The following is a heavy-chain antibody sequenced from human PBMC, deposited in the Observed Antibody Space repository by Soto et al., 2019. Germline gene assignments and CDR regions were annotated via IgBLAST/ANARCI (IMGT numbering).Heavy chain of an antibody. CDR3: ARELSYCTNGVCYLNY. D-gene: IGHD2-8*01. J-gene: IGHJ4*02. Sequence: ASVKVSCKASGYTFTSYGISWVRQAPGQGLEWMGWISAYNGNTNYAQKLQGRVTMTTDTPTSTAYMELRSLRSDDTAVYYCARELSYCTNGVCYLNYWGQGTLVTVSS. CDR1: GYTFTSYG. CDR2: ISAYNGNT. V-gene: IGHV1-18*01.